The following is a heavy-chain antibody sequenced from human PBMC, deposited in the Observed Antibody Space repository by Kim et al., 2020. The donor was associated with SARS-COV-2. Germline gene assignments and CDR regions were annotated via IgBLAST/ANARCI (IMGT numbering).Heavy chain of an antibody. CDR2: IYYSGST. CDR1: GGSVSSGSYY. J-gene: IGHJ4*02. Sequence: SETLSLTCTVSGGSVSSGSYYWSWIRQPPGKGLEWIGYIYYSGSTNYNPSLKSRVTISVDTSKNQFSLKLSSVTAADTAVYYCASTIKSPFDYWGQGTLVTISS. CDR3: ASTIKSPFDY. D-gene: IGHD1-1*01. V-gene: IGHV4-61*01.